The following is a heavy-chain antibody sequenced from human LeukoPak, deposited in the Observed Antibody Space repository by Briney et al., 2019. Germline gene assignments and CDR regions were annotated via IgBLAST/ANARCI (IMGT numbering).Heavy chain of an antibody. CDR2: ISSSSSYI. CDR3: ARVRQNYDILTGYKSPGYFDY. J-gene: IGHJ4*03. Sequence: GGSLRLSCAASGFTFSSYSMNWVRQAPGKGLEWVSSISSSSSYIYYADSVKGRFTISRDNAKNSLYLQMNSLRAEDTAVYYCARVRQNYDILTGYKSPGYFDYWGQGTQVTVSS. CDR1: GFTFSSYS. D-gene: IGHD3-9*01. V-gene: IGHV3-21*01.